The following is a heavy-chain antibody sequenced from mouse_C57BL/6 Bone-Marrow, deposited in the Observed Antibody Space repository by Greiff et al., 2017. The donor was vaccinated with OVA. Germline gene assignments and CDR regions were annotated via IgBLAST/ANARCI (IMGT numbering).Heavy chain of an antibody. CDR1: GFSLTSYG. Sequence: QVQLQQSGPGLVQPSQSLSITCTVSGFSLTSYGVHWVRQSPGKGLEWLGVIWSGGSTDYNAAFISRLSISKDNSKSQVFFKRNSLQADDTAIYYCARMDLLWLRRGSWFAYWGQGTLVTVSA. CDR2: IWSGGST. J-gene: IGHJ3*01. CDR3: ARMDLLWLRRGSWFAY. D-gene: IGHD2-2*01. V-gene: IGHV2-2*01.